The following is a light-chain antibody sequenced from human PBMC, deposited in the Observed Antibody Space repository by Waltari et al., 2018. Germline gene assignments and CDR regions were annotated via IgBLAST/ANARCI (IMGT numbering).Light chain of an antibody. CDR1: TSDVGRYNY. Sequence: SALTQPRSVSGSPGQSVTISCTGTTSDVGRYNYVSWYQHLPGQAPQLLMFDVTSRPPGVPGPFPGSQAANPGPPTLPWLQAYREADYYLCSFASAYTLIFGGGTKVTVL. V-gene: IGLV2-11*01. J-gene: IGLJ2*01. CDR2: DVT. CDR3: CSFASAYTLI.